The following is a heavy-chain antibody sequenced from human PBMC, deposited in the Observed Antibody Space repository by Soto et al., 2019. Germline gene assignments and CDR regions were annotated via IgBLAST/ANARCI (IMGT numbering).Heavy chain of an antibody. CDR2: ISYDGSNK. J-gene: IGHJ6*04. Sequence: QTGGSLRLSCAASGFTFSSYAMHWVRQAPGKGLEWVAVISYDGSNKYYADSVKGRFTISRDNSKNTLYLQMNSLRAEDTAVYYWARVFRGVGGIFSYYYYYVRDVWGKGTTVTLPS. CDR1: GFTFSSYA. CDR3: ARVFRGVGGIFSYYYYYVRDV. V-gene: IGHV3-30-3*01. D-gene: IGHD3-10*01.